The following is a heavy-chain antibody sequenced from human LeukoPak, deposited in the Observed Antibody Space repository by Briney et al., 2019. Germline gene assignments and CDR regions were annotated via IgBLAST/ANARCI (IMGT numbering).Heavy chain of an antibody. CDR3: ARGAWMGATGWFDP. CDR2: MNPNSGNT. J-gene: IGHJ5*02. Sequence: ASVKVSCKASGYTFTSYDINCVRQATGQGLEWMGWMNPNSGNTGYAQKFQGRVTMTRNTSISTAYMELSSLRSEDTAVYYCARGAWMGATGWFDPWGQGTLVTVSS. V-gene: IGHV1-8*01. CDR1: GYTFTSYD. D-gene: IGHD1-26*01.